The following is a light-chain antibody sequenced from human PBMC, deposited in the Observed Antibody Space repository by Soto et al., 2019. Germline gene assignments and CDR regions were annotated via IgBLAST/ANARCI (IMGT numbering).Light chain of an antibody. V-gene: IGLV2-14*03. J-gene: IGLJ3*02. CDR3: SSYTTNSTSL. Sequence: QSALTQPASVSGSPGQSITISCTGASSDVGDYKYVSWYQQLPGKAPKLMIYDVSDRPSGVSNRFSGSKSGNTASLTISGLQAEDEGNYYCSSYTTNSTSLFGGGTKVTVL. CDR1: SSDVGDYKY. CDR2: DVS.